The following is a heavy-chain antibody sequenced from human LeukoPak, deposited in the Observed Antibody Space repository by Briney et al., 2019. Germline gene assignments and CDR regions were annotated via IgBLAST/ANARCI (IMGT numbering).Heavy chain of an antibody. CDR3: AKDQPTDGYNAI. V-gene: IGHV3-23*01. CDR1: GFIFSKYA. CDR2: IHDRN. J-gene: IGHJ4*02. D-gene: IGHD5-24*01. Sequence: GGSLRLSCAASGFIFSKYAMSWLRQAPGKGLEWVSTIHDRNYYAESVRGRFTITRGNSRSTLYLQMDNLRAEDTAIYYCAKDQPTDGYNAIWGRGTLVTVSS.